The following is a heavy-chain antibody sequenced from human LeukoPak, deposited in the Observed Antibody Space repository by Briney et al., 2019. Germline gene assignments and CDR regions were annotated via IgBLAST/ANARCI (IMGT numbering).Heavy chain of an antibody. CDR2: ISGSGGST. Sequence: PGGSLRLSCAASGFTFSSYGMSWVRQAPGKGLEWVSAISGSGGSTYYADSVKGRFTISRDNSKNTLYLQMNSLRAEDTAVYYCAKDRGGFSGSYLFDYWGQGTLVTVSS. D-gene: IGHD1-26*01. V-gene: IGHV3-23*01. J-gene: IGHJ4*02. CDR1: GFTFSSYG. CDR3: AKDRGGFSGSYLFDY.